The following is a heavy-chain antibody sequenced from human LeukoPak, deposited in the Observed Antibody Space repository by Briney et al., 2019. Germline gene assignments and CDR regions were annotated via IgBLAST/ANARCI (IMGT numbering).Heavy chain of an antibody. Sequence: ASVKVSCKASGYTFTGYYMHWVRQAPGQGLEWMGWINPNSGGTNYAQKLQGRVTMTTDTSTSTAYMELRSLRSDDTAVYYCARLGRVHLWQDLTPFDXWGQGALVTVSS. CDR1: GYTFTGYY. J-gene: IGHJ4*02. D-gene: IGHD5-18*01. CDR2: INPNSGGT. V-gene: IGHV1-2*02. CDR3: ARLGRVHLWQDLTPFDX.